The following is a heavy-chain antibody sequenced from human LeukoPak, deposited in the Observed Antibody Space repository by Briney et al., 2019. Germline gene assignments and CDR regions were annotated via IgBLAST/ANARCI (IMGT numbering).Heavy chain of an antibody. CDR3: ARDNMGSSWPFDY. J-gene: IGHJ4*02. CDR2: ISYDGSNK. D-gene: IGHD6-13*01. V-gene: IGHV3-30-3*01. Sequence: GGSLRLSCAASGFTFSSYAMHWVRQAPGKGLEWVAVISYDGSNKYYADSVKGRFTISRDNSKNTLYLQMNSLRAEDTAVYYCARDNMGSSWPFDYWGQGTLVTVSS. CDR1: GFTFSSYA.